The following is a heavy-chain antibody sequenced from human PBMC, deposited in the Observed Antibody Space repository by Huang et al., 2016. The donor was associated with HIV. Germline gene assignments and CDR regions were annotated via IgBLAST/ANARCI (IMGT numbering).Heavy chain of an antibody. CDR1: GYAFSNFW. D-gene: IGHD2-15*01. Sequence: EVQLVQSGTEVKKPGESLRISCKASGYAFSNFWIAWVRQMPGKGLEWMGIRYPGDFYIRYSPSFQGQVTISGDKSINTVYLQWSDLRASDTAMYYCARLVGGNPGGGRFDYWGQGSLVSVSS. V-gene: IGHV5-51*03. CDR3: ARLVGGNPGGGRFDY. CDR2: RYPGDFYI. J-gene: IGHJ4*02.